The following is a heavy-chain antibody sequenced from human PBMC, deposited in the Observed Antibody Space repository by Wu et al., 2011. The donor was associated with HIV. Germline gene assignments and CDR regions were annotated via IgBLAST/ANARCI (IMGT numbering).Heavy chain of an antibody. CDR2: INPNSGGT. Sequence: VQLVQSGAEVKKPGASVKISCKASGYTFTAYYIYWVRQAHGQGLEWMGWINPNSGGTNNAQKFQGRVTMTRDTSVNTAYMGLSRLRSDDTAVYYCARVFLLAAINWFDPWGQGTLVTVSS. D-gene: IGHD2-2*01. V-gene: IGHV1-2*02. J-gene: IGHJ5*02. CDR1: GYTFTAYY. CDR3: ARVFLLAAINWFDP.